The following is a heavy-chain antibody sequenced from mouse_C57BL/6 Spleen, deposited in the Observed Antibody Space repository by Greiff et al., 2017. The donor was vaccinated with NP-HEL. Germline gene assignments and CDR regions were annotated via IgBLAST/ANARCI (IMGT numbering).Heavy chain of an antibody. CDR1: GFTFSDYG. D-gene: IGHD1-1*01. J-gene: IGHJ2*01. V-gene: IGHV5-17*01. Sequence: EVKLQESGGGLVKPGGSLKLSCAASGFTFSDYGMHWVRQAPEKGLEWVAYISSGSSTIYYADTVKGRFTISRDNAKNTLFLQMTSLRSEDTAMYYCARPDYYGSFDYWGQGTTLTVSS. CDR3: ARPDYYGSFDY. CDR2: ISSGSSTI.